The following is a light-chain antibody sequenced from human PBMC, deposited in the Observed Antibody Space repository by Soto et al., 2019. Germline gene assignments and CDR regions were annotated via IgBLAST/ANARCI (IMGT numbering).Light chain of an antibody. Sequence: SYELTQPPSVSVAPGKTARITCGGNNIGSKSVHWYQQKPGQAPVLVIYYDSDRPSGIPERFSGSNSGNTATLTISRVKAGDEADYYCQVWDSSSDHGVFGGGTKLTVL. CDR2: YDS. J-gene: IGLJ3*02. V-gene: IGLV3-21*04. CDR1: NIGSKS. CDR3: QVWDSSSDHGV.